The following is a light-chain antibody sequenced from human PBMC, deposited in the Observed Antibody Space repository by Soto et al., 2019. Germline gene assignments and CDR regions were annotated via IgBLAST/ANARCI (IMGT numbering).Light chain of an antibody. CDR3: QQRSNWSTGFT. Sequence: EIVLTQSPATLSLSPGERATLSCRASQSVSIYLAWYQQKPGQDPRLLIYDASDRGTGIPARFSGSGSGTEFTLTISGLVAEYFAVYYCQQRSNWSTGFTFGAGTKVDIK. CDR1: QSVSIY. J-gene: IGKJ3*01. V-gene: IGKV3-11*01. CDR2: DAS.